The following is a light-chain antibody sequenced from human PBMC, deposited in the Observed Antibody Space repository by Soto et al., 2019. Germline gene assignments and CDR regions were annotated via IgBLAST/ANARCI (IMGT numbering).Light chain of an antibody. CDR1: QSVRTN. Sequence: EVMMTQFPDTVSVTPGETVTLSCGASQSVRTNLAWYQQRPGQAPRLLIHYSSTRASDILARFSGSGSGTNFTLAISSLQSEDFAVYYCQQYAYWPETFGQGTKVEIK. V-gene: IGKV3D-15*01. CDR2: YSS. J-gene: IGKJ1*01. CDR3: QQYAYWPET.